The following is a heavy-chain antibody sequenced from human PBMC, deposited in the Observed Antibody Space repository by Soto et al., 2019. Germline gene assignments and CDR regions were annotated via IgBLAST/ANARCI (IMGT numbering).Heavy chain of an antibody. D-gene: IGHD3-3*01. V-gene: IGHV1-69*05. Sequence: ASVKVSCKASGGTFSSYAISWVRQAPGQGLEWMGGIIPIFGTANYAQKLQGRVTMTTDTSTSTAYMELRSLRSEDTAVYYCARDSVKYYDFWSGYFRRYNWFDPWGQGTLVTVSS. J-gene: IGHJ5*02. CDR2: IIPIFGTA. CDR3: ARDSVKYYDFWSGYFRRYNWFDP. CDR1: GGTFSSYA.